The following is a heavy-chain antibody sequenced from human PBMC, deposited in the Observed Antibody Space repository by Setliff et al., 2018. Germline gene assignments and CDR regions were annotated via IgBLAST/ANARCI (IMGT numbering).Heavy chain of an antibody. CDR2: ISGYSGNT. Sequence: ASVKVSCKTSGYALTDSVVSWVRQAPGQGLEWVGWISGYSGNTYYAQRLQGRVTLTTDTSTNTVFMELRSLRSDDTAMFYCARVVYYASGSSLSYGMDVWGQGTAVTVSS. V-gene: IGHV1-18*01. CDR1: GYALTDSV. CDR3: ARVVYYASGSSLSYGMDV. J-gene: IGHJ6*02. D-gene: IGHD3-10*01.